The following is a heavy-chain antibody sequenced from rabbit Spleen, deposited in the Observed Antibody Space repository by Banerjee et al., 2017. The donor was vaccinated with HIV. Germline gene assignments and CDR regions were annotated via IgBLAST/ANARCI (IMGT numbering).Heavy chain of an antibody. D-gene: IGHD8-1*01. V-gene: IGHV1S45*01. J-gene: IGHJ6*01. CDR3: ARDSGTSFSTYGMDL. Sequence: QQLLEESGGGLVQPEGSLTLACTAAGFSFSNSYYMCWVRQAPGKGLEWIACIDTGFGGTTYYASWAKGRFTISKTSSTTVTLQMTSLTAADTATYFCARDSGTSFSTYGMDLWGPGTLVTVS. CDR1: GFSFSNSYY. CDR2: IDTGFGGTT.